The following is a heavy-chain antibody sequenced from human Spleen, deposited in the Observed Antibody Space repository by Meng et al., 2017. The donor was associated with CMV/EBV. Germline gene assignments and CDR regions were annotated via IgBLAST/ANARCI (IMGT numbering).Heavy chain of an antibody. Sequence: QEPGPGLVKPSQTLTLACTFSGFSLSTSGVGVGWIRQPSGKALEWLALIYWDDDKRYSPSLKSRLTITKDTSKNQVVLTMTNMDPVDTATYYCAHTLYYYDSSGYYHYWGQGTLVTVSS. J-gene: IGHJ4*02. V-gene: IGHV2-5*02. CDR1: GFSLSTSGVG. CDR2: IYWDDDK. CDR3: AHTLYYYDSSGYYHY. D-gene: IGHD3-22*01.